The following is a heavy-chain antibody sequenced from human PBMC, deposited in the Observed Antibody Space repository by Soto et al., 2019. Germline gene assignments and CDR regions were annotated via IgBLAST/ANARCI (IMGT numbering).Heavy chain of an antibody. V-gene: IGHV3-30-3*01. CDR1: GFTFSSYA. J-gene: IGHJ4*02. CDR2: ISYDGSNK. Sequence: GGSLRLSCAASGFTFSSYAMHWVRQAPGKGLEWVAVISYDGSNKYYADSVKGRFTISRDNSKNTLYLQMNSLRAEDTAVYYCAREGFGGVIVRLHLNYWGQGTLVTVSS. CDR3: AREGFGGVIVRLHLNY. D-gene: IGHD3-16*02.